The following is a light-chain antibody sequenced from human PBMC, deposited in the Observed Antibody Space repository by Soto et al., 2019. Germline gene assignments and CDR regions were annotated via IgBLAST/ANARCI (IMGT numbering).Light chain of an antibody. Sequence: DIQMTQSPSTLSASVGDRVTITCRASQSISHFLAWYQQKPGKVPKLLIYDASNLKSGVSSRFSGSGSGTEFTLTISRLQPDDVATYYCLQYSSHSWTFGQGTKVDIK. CDR3: LQYSSHSWT. J-gene: IGKJ1*01. CDR2: DAS. CDR1: QSISHF. V-gene: IGKV1-5*01.